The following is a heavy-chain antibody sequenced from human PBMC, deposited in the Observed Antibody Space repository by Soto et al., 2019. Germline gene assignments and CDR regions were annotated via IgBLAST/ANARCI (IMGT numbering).Heavy chain of an antibody. CDR1: GFTFSNSW. V-gene: IGHV3-15*07. CDR3: TTPLAAAGTSRDYYYYYGMDV. Sequence: GGSLRLSCAASGFTFSNSWMNWVRQAPGKGLEWVGRIKSKTDGGTTDYAAPVKGRFTISRDDSKNTLYLQMNSMKTEDTAVYYCTTPLAAAGTSRDYYYYYGMDVWGQGTTVTVSS. J-gene: IGHJ6*02. D-gene: IGHD6-13*01. CDR2: IKSKTDGGTT.